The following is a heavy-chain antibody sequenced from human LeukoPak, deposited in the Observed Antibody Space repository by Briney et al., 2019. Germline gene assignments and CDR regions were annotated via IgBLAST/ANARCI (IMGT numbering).Heavy chain of an antibody. J-gene: IGHJ6*02. CDR1: GFTFSSYS. CDR3: ARAPITMVRGVIIPTGMDV. D-gene: IGHD3-10*01. V-gene: IGHV3-21*01. CDR2: ISSSSSYI. Sequence: GGSLRLSSAASGFTFSSYSMNWVRQAPGKGLEWVSSISSSSSYIYYADSVKGRFTISRDNAKNSLYLQMNSLRAEDTAVYYCARAPITMVRGVIIPTGMDVWGQGTTVTVSS.